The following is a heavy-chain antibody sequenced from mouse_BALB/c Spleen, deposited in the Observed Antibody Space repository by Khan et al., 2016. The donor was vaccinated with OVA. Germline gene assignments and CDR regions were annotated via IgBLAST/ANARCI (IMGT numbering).Heavy chain of an antibody. CDR2: IDPFNGGT. Sequence: QLQQSGPELMRPGSSVNISCKASGYSFTSYYIHWVKQSHGKSLEWIGYIDPFNGGTDYHQKFKGTDTFTVDNSSNTAYMHLSSLTSEDHAVYYCGRGTFDYWGQGTLVT. V-gene: IGHV1S135*01. CDR1: GYSFTSYY. J-gene: IGHJ3*01. CDR3: GRGTFDY. D-gene: IGHD3-3*01.